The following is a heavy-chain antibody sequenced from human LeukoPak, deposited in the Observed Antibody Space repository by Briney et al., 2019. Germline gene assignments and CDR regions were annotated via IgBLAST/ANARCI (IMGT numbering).Heavy chain of an antibody. CDR2: ISAYNGQT. V-gene: IGHV1-18*04. D-gene: IGHD1-7*01. CDR1: GYTFTGYY. CDR3: AGVAGFYWNSDSFDY. J-gene: IGHJ4*02. Sequence: ASVKVSCKASGYTFTGYYMHWVRQAPGQGLEWLGWISAYNGQTNYAQKVQGRVTMTTDTSTKTAYMELRSLRSDDTAVYYCAGVAGFYWNSDSFDYWGQGTQVTVSS.